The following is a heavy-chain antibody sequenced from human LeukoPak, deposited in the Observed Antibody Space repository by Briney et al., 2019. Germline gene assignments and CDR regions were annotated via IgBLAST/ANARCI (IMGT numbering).Heavy chain of an antibody. J-gene: IGHJ4*02. CDR2: INSDGSST. D-gene: IGHD3-22*01. CDR3: ARVAYYYDSSGYSCFDY. V-gene: IGHV3-74*01. Sequence: SGGSLRLSCAASGFTFSSYWMHWVRQAPGKGLVWVSRINSDGSSTSYADSVKGRFTISRDNAKNTLYLQMNSLRAEDTAVYYCARVAYYYDSSGYSCFDYWGQGTLVTVSS. CDR1: GFTFSSYW.